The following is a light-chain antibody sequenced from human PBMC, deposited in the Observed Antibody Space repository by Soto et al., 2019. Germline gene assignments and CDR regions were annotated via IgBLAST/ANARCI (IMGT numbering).Light chain of an antibody. CDR1: QNIWSY. V-gene: IGKV1-39*01. CDR2: AAS. Sequence: DIKMTQSPSSLSASVGDRVTITCRANQNIWSYLVWYQQKLGQSPRLLIHAASTLASGVPSRFSGSESGTDFTLTISGLEHEDSATYYCQQSSKTPWTFGQGTKVEIK. CDR3: QQSSKTPWT. J-gene: IGKJ1*01.